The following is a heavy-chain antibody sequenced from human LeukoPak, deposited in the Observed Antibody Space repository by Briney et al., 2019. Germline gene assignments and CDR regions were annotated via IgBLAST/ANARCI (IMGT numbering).Heavy chain of an antibody. CDR2: IKEDGSEK. CDR3: VRHIPPDNNWFDP. D-gene: IGHD2-2*01. CDR1: GFTISGYW. Sequence: PGGSLRLSCAASGFTISGYWMSWVRQALGKGLEWVANIKEDGSEKYYVDSVKGRFTISRDNAKNSLYLQMNSLTAEDTAVYYCVRHIPPDNNWFDPWGQGTLVTVSS. J-gene: IGHJ5*02. V-gene: IGHV3-7*01.